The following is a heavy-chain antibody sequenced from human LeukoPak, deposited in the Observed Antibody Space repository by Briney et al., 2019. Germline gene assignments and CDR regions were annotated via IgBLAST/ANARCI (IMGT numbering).Heavy chain of an antibody. CDR1: GFTFSNYA. CDR3: AKRGYDSSGYYFDY. Sequence: PGGSLRLSCAASGFTFSNYAMSWVRQAPGKGLEWVSAISGSGGSTYYADSVKGRSTISRDNSKNTLYLQMNSLRAEDTAIYYCAKRGYDSSGYYFDYWGQGTLVTVSS. J-gene: IGHJ4*02. V-gene: IGHV3-23*01. D-gene: IGHD3-22*01. CDR2: ISGSGGST.